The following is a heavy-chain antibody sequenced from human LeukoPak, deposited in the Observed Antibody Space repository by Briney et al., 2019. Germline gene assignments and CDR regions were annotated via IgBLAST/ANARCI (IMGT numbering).Heavy chain of an antibody. Sequence: ASVKVSCKASGYTFTSYGISWVRQAPGQGLEWMGWISAYNGNTNYAQKLQGRVTMTTDTSTSTAYMELRSLRSDDTAVYYCARDLGRPYYYDSSGYNWCDPWGQGTLVTVSS. CDR3: ARDLGRPYYYDSSGYNWCDP. CDR1: GYTFTSYG. CDR2: ISAYNGNT. J-gene: IGHJ5*02. D-gene: IGHD3-22*01. V-gene: IGHV1-18*01.